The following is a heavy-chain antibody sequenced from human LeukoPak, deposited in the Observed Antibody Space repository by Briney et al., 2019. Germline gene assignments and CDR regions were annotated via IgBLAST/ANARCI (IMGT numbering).Heavy chain of an antibody. V-gene: IGHV4-28*01. J-gene: IGHJ4*02. CDR1: GYSISSSNW. CDR3: ARRIHGSSHVDC. CDR2: IYYSGNT. Sequence: SETLSLTCAVSGYSISSSNWWGWTRQPPGKGLEWIGYIYYSGNTNYNPPLESRVTISVDASENQFSLKLNSVTAADTAVYYCARRIHGSSHVDCWGQGTLVTVSS. D-gene: IGHD6-13*01.